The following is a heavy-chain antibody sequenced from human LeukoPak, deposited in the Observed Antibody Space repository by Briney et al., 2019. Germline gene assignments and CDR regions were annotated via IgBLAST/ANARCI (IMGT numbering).Heavy chain of an antibody. V-gene: IGHV4-39*01. CDR1: GGSISTSAYY. J-gene: IGHJ4*02. Sequence: SETLSLTCIVSGGSISTSAYYWGWIRQPPGEGLQWIGSIYYSGNTYYNSSLKSRVTISVDTSTSQFSLRLSSVTAADTAVYYCASGGHLDYWGQGTLVTVAS. CDR2: IYYSGNT. D-gene: IGHD3-16*01. CDR3: ASGGHLDY.